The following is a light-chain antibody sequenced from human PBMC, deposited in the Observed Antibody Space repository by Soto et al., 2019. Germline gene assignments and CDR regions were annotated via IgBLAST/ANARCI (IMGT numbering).Light chain of an antibody. J-gene: IGKJ1*01. V-gene: IGKV1-5*03. CDR2: KAS. CDR1: QSISSW. Sequence: DIQMTQSPSTLSASVGDRVTITCRASQSISSWLAWYQQKPGKAPKLLIYKASSLESGVPSRFSGSGSGTEFTLTISSLQPDDFGTYYCQQYNSYSQTLGQGTKLEIK. CDR3: QQYNSYSQT.